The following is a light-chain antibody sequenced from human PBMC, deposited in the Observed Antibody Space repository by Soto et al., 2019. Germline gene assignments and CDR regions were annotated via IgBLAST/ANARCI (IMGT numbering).Light chain of an antibody. CDR3: QSFDSSLSNSWL. V-gene: IGLV1-40*01. CDR1: WSNIGAGYE. Sequence: QSVLTQPPSVSGAPGQRVTISCTGGWSNIGAGYEVHWYQHLPGTAPKLLIYGVTNRPSGVPDRFSCSRSGTSASLAITGLQADDEGDYYCQSFDSSLSNSWLFGGGTKLTVL. CDR2: GVT. J-gene: IGLJ3*02.